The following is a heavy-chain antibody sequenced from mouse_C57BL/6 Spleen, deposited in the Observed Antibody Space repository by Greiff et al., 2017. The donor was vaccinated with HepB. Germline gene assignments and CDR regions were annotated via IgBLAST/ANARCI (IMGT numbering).Heavy chain of an antibody. V-gene: IGHV1-5*01. CDR2: IYPGNSDT. D-gene: IGHD1-1*01. J-gene: IGHJ2*01. CDR1: GYTFTSYW. Sequence: EVQLQQSGTVLARPGASVKMSCKTSGYTFTSYWMHWVKQRPGQGLEWIGAIYPGNSDTSYNQKFKGKAKLTAVTSASTAYMELSSLTNEDSAVYYCTKGITTVPYFDYWGQGTTLTVSS. CDR3: TKGITTVPYFDY.